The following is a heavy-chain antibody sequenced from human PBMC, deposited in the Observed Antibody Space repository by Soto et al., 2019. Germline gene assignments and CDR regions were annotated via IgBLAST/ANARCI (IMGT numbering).Heavy chain of an antibody. CDR1: GFTVSSNY. D-gene: IGHD5-18*01. CDR3: ARALYSYGTPFDY. J-gene: IGHJ4*02. V-gene: IGHV3-53*01. Sequence: GGSLRLSCAASGFTVSSNYMSWVRQAPGKGLEWVSVIYSGGSTYYADSVKGRFTISRDNSKNTLYLQMNSLRAEDTAVYYCARALYSYGTPFDYWGQGTLVTAPQ. CDR2: IYSGGST.